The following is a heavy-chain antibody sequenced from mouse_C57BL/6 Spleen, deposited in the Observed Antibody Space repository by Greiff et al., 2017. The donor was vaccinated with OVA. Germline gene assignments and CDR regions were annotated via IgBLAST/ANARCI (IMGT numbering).Heavy chain of an antibody. CDR2: ISSGSSTI. D-gene: IGHD1-1*01. Sequence: EVMLVESGGGLVKPGGSLKLSCAASGFTFSDYGMHWVRQAPEKGLEWVAYISSGSSTIYYADTVKGRFTISRDNAKNTLFLQMTSLRSEDTAMYYCARPTVVASMDYWGQGTSVTVSS. CDR1: GFTFSDYG. CDR3: ARPTVVASMDY. J-gene: IGHJ4*01. V-gene: IGHV5-17*01.